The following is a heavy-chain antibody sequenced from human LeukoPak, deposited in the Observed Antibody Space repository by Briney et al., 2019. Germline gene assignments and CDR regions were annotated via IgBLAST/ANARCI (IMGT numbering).Heavy chain of an antibody. J-gene: IGHJ5*02. CDR2: INHSGST. CDR3: ARLYRWTGWFDP. CDR1: GGSFSGYY. V-gene: IGHV4-34*01. D-gene: IGHD3-16*02. Sequence: SETLSLTCAVYGGSFSGYYWSWIRQPPGKGLEWIGEINHSGSTNYNPSLKSRVTISVDTSKNQFSLKLSSVTAADTAVYYCARLYRWTGWFDPWGQGTLVTVSS.